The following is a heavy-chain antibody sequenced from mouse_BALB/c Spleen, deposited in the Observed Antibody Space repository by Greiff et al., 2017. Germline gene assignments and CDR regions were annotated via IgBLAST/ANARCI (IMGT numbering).Heavy chain of an antibody. V-gene: IGHV3-2*02. J-gene: IGHJ2*01. D-gene: IGHD4-1*01. Sequence: EVKVEESGPGLVKPSQSLSLTCTVTGYSITSDYAWNWIRQFPGNKLEWMGYISYSGSTSYNPSLKSRISITRDTSKNQFFLQLNSVTTEDTATYYCARWDDYFDYWGQGTTLTVSS. CDR2: ISYSGST. CDR1: GYSITSDYA. CDR3: ARWDDYFDY.